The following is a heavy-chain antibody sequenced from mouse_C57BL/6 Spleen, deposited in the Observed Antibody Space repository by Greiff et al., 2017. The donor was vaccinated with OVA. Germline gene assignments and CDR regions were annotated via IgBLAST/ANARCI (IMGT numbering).Heavy chain of an antibody. V-gene: IGHV14-2*01. J-gene: IGHJ2*01. CDR3: ARHSNYPYYIDY. CDR1: GFNIKDYY. D-gene: IGHD2-5*01. CDR2: IAPEDGET. Sequence: EVQLQQSGAELVKPGASVKLSCTASGFNIKDYYMHWVKQRTEQGLEWIGRIAPEDGETKYAPKFKGKATITADTSSNTAYLHLSSLTSKDTAGYYFARHSNYPYYIDYWGQGTTLTVSS.